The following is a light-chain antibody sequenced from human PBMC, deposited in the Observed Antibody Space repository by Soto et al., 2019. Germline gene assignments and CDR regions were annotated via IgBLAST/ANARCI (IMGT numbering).Light chain of an antibody. CDR1: NIGSKN. V-gene: IGLV3-9*01. Sequence: SYELTQPLSVSVALGQTARITCGGNNIGSKNVHWYQQKPGQAPVLVIYRDSNRPSGILERFSGSNSGNTATLTISRAQAGDEADYYCQVWDSSTVVFGGGTKVTVL. J-gene: IGLJ2*01. CDR2: RDS. CDR3: QVWDSSTVV.